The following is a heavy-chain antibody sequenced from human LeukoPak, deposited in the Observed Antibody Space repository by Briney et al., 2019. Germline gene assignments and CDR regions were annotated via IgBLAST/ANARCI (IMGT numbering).Heavy chain of an antibody. CDR3: ARVSAPPRGYYYYGMDV. J-gene: IGHJ6*02. V-gene: IGHV4-30-4*01. D-gene: IGHD3-10*01. CDR2: IYHSGST. Sequence: PSETLSLTCTVSGDSINSGGYYWSWIRQPPGKGLEWIGYIYHSGSTYYNSSLKGRVAISVGTSKNQFSLKLSSVTAADTAVYYCARVSAPPRGYYYYGMDVWGQGTTVTVS. CDR1: GDSINSGGYY.